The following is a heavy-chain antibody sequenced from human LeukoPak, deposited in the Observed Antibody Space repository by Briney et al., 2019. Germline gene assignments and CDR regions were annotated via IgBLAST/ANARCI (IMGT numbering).Heavy chain of an antibody. CDR1: GFTFSSFS. V-gene: IGHV3-48*02. Sequence: GGSLRLSCAASGFTFSSFSMNWVRQAPGKGLEWVSYISSGSSTIYYTDSVKGRFTISRDNAKNSLYLQVNSLRDEDTAVYYCARAGGLLWFGEVLESSDAFHIWGQGTMVTVSS. D-gene: IGHD3-10*01. J-gene: IGHJ3*02. CDR3: ARAGGLLWFGEVLESSDAFHI. CDR2: ISSGSSTI.